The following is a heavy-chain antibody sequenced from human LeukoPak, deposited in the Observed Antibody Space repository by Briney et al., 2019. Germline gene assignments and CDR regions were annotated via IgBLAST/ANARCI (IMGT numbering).Heavy chain of an antibody. D-gene: IGHD2-2*01. V-gene: IGHV1-2*02. J-gene: IGHJ4*02. Sequence: ASVKVSCKASGYTFTGYYMHWVRQAPGQGLEWMGWINPNSGGTNYAQKFQGRVTMTRDTSISTAYMELSRLRSDDTAVYYCARSLFVVVVPAARNLFDYWGQGTLVTVSS. CDR2: INPNSGGT. CDR3: ARSLFVVVVPAARNLFDY. CDR1: GYTFTGYY.